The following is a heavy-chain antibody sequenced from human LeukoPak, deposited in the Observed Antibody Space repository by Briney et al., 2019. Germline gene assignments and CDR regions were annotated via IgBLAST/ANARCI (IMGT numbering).Heavy chain of an antibody. CDR3: ARPFNYYDRSGQTNILVAFDI. D-gene: IGHD3-22*01. CDR2: IYYSGST. V-gene: IGHV4-39*01. CDR1: GFTFSSYSMN. J-gene: IGHJ3*02. Sequence: GSLRLSCAASGFTFSSYSMNWVRQAPGKGLEWIGSIYYSGSTYYNPSLKSRVTMSVDTSKNQFSLKLSSVTAADTAVYYCARPFNYYDRSGQTNILVAFDIWGQGTMVTASS.